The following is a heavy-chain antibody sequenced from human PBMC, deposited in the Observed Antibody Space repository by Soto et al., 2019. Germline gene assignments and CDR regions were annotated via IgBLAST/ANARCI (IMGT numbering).Heavy chain of an antibody. J-gene: IGHJ6*03. D-gene: IGHD3-9*01. CDR3: TYDIFADYMDV. CDR2: IKQDGSEK. V-gene: IGHV3-7*01. CDR1: GFTFSSYW. Sequence: EVQLVESGGGLVQPGGSLRLSCAASGFTFSSYWMSWVRQAPGKGLEWVANIKQDGSEKYYVDSVKGRFTISRDNAKNSLYLQMNSLRAEDTAVYYCTYDIFADYMDVWGKGTTATVSS.